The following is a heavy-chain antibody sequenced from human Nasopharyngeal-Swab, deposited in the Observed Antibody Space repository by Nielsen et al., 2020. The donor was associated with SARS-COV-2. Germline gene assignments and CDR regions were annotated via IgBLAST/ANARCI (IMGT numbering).Heavy chain of an antibody. D-gene: IGHD6-25*01. CDR2: MKPSRIT. CDR3: AGHPADFDY. Sequence: SETLSLTCAVYGGSVSDYHWSWIRQPPGKGLEWIGEMKPSRITNYNPSLKSRVAISIDTSKNQFFLNLRSVTAADTAVYYCAGHPADFDYWGQGTLITVSS. V-gene: IGHV4-34*01. CDR1: GGSVSDYH. J-gene: IGHJ4*02.